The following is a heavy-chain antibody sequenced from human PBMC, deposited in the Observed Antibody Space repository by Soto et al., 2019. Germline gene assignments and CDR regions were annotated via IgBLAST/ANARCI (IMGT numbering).Heavy chain of an antibody. CDR1: GGTFSSYA. J-gene: IGHJ6*02. CDR2: IIPIFGTA. V-gene: IGHV1-69*13. Sequence: SVKVSCKASGGTFSSYAISWVRQAPGQGLEWMGGIIPIFGTANYAQKFQGRVTITADESTSTAYMELGSLRSADTAVYYCARESPIAARNYYYYGMDVWGQGTKVTVSS. D-gene: IGHD6-6*01. CDR3: ARESPIAARNYYYYGMDV.